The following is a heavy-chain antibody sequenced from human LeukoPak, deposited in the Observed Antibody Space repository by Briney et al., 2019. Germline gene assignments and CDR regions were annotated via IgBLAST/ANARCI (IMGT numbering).Heavy chain of an antibody. D-gene: IGHD6-6*01. CDR2: INPNSGGT. J-gene: IGHJ5*02. CDR3: ARTGGVAARQASRWFDP. CDR1: GYTFTIHD. V-gene: IGHV1-8*01. Sequence: ASVKVSCKASGYTFTIHDMSWVRQATGQGLEWMGWINPNSGGTNYAQKFQGRVTITRNTSISTAYMELSSLRSEDTAVYYCARTGGVAARQASRWFDPWGQGTLVTVSS.